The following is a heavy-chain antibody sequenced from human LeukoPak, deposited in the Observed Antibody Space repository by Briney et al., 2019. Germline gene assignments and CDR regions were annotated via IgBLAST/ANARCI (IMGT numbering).Heavy chain of an antibody. D-gene: IGHD3-10*01. CDR3: ARTAYYYGSRSYY. Sequence: SETLSLTCTVSGYSISSGYYWGWTRQPPGKGLEWIGSIYHSGSTYYNPSLKSRVTISVDTSKNQFSLKLSSVTAADTAVYYCARTAYYYGSRSYYWGQGTLVTVSS. J-gene: IGHJ4*02. CDR2: IYHSGST. CDR1: GYSISSGYY. V-gene: IGHV4-38-2*02.